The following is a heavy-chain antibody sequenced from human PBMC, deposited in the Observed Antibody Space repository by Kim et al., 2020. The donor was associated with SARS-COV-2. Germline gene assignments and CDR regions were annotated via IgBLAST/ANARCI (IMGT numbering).Heavy chain of an antibody. Sequence: SETLSLTCAVYGGSFSGYYWSWIRQPPGKGLEWIGEINHSGSTNYNPSLKSRVTISVDTSKNQFSLKLSSVTAADTAVYYCARAPSGRNRFHLLDYWGQGTLVTVSS. CDR1: GGSFSGYY. CDR3: ARAPSGRNRFHLLDY. V-gene: IGHV4-34*01. D-gene: IGHD2-15*01. CDR2: INHSGST. J-gene: IGHJ4*02.